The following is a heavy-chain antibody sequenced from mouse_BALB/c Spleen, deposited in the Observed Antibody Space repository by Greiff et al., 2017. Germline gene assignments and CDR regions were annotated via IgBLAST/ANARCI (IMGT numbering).Heavy chain of an antibody. CDR1: GFTFSSYA. D-gene: IGHD2-4*01. CDR3: ARVYDYDWYFDV. J-gene: IGHJ1*01. CDR2: ISSGGST. V-gene: IGHV5-6-5*01. Sequence: EVKVVESGGGLVKPGGSLKLSCAASGFTFSSYAMSWVRQTPEKRLEWVASISSGGSTYYPDSVKGRFTISRDNARNILYLQMSSLRSEDTAMYYCARVYDYDWYFDVWGAGTTVTVSS.